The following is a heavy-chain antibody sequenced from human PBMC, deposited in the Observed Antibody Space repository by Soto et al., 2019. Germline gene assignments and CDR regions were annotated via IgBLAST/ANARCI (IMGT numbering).Heavy chain of an antibody. D-gene: IGHD4-17*01. Sequence: PSETLSLTCTVSGCSISSYYWSWIRQPPGKGLEWIGYIYYSGSTNYNPSLKSRVTISVDTSKNQFSLKLSSVTAADTAVYYCARGRPTVTTGIDYWGQGTLVTVSS. CDR3: ARGRPTVTTGIDY. CDR2: IYYSGST. J-gene: IGHJ4*02. CDR1: GCSISSYY. V-gene: IGHV4-59*01.